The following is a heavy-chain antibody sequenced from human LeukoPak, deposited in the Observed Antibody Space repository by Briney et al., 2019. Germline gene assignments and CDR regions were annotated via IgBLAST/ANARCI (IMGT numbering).Heavy chain of an antibody. D-gene: IGHD2-2*01. J-gene: IGHJ4*02. CDR1: GFTFSSYS. Sequence: GGSLRLSCAASGFTFSSYSMNWVRQAPGKGLEWVSSISSSSSYIYYADSVKGRFTISRDNSKNTLYLQMNSLRAEDTAVYYCARTFKGIVVVPAATSFGYWGQGTLVTVSS. CDR3: ARTFKGIVVVPAATSFGY. CDR2: ISSSSSYI. V-gene: IGHV3-21*01.